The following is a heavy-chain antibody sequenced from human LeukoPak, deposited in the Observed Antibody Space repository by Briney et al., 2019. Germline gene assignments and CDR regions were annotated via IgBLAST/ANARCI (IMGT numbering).Heavy chain of an antibody. J-gene: IGHJ4*02. V-gene: IGHV3-30-3*01. CDR3: AWSRDLGYSSGWPGFDY. CDR1: GFTFSSYA. Sequence: GGSLRLSCAASGFTFSSYAMHWVRQAPGKGLEWVAVISYDGSNKYYADSVKGRFTISRDNSKNTLYLQMNSLRAEDTAVYYCAWSRDLGYSSGWPGFDYWGQGTLVTVSS. D-gene: IGHD6-19*01. CDR2: ISYDGSNK.